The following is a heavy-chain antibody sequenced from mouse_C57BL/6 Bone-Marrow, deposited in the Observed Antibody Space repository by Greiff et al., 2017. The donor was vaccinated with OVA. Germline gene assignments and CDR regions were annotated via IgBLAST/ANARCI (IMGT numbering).Heavy chain of an antibody. J-gene: IGHJ1*03. V-gene: IGHV10-1*01. CDR1: GFSFNTYA. Sequence: EVQVVESGGGLVQPKGSLKLSCAASGFSFNTYAMNWVRQAPGKGLEWVARIRSKSNNYATYYADSVKDRFTISRDDSESMLYLQMNNLKTEDTAMYYCVRQPLPWYFDVWGTGTTVTVSS. CDR3: VRQPLPWYFDV. CDR2: IRSKSNNYAT.